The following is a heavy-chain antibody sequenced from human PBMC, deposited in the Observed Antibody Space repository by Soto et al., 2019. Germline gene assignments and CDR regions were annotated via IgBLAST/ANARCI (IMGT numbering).Heavy chain of an antibody. J-gene: IGHJ3*02. CDR1: GGSFSSYA. D-gene: IGHD3-10*01. CDR2: IIPIFGTA. V-gene: IGHV1-69*01. Sequence: SVKVSCTASGGSFSSYAVSWVRQAPGQGLEWMGGIIPIFGTANYAQKFQGRVTITADESTSTAYMELSSLRSEDTAVYYCARPRGLYGSASYPRDAFDIWGQGTMVTVSS. CDR3: ARPRGLYGSASYPRDAFDI.